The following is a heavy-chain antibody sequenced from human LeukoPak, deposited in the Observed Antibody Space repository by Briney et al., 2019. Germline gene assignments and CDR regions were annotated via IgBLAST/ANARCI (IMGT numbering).Heavy chain of an antibody. D-gene: IGHD5-12*01. CDR1: GDSVSSHY. CDR2: VHYSGIT. J-gene: IGHJ5*02. CDR3: ARDTYDYYFNP. V-gene: IGHV4-59*02. Sequence: SETLSLTCTVSGDSVSSHYWNWIRQPPGKGLEWIGCVHYSGITYYNPSLKSRVAISVDTSKKQFSLILNSVTAADTAVYYCARDTYDYYFNPWGQGTLVTVSS.